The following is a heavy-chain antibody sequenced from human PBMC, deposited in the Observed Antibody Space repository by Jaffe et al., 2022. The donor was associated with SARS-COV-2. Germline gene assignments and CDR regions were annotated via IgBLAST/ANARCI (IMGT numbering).Heavy chain of an antibody. V-gene: IGHV4-34*01. CDR1: GGSFSGYY. J-gene: IGHJ5*02. CDR3: ARGVVRGVRFSWFDP. Sequence: QVQLQQWGAGLLKPSETLSLTCAVYGGSFSGYYWSWIRQPPGKGLEWIGEINHSGSTNYNPSLKSRVTISVDTSKNQFSLKLSSVTAADTAVYYCARGVVRGVRFSWFDPWGQGTLVTVSS. D-gene: IGHD3-10*01. CDR2: INHSGST.